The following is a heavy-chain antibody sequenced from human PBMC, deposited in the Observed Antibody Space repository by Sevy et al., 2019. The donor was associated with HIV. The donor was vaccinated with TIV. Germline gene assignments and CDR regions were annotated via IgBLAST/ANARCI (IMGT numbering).Heavy chain of an antibody. V-gene: IGHV4-59*01. J-gene: IGHJ4*02. CDR3: AKARRRRFDY. CDR2: IYSSGIT. D-gene: IGHD6-25*01. Sequence: SETLSLTCTVSGVSISNYDWSWIRQFPGEGLEWIGDIYSSGITNYNPSLQSRVSISLVTSENQLSLKLNSVTAADTTVYYCAKARRRRFDYWGQGTLVTVSS. CDR1: GVSISNYD.